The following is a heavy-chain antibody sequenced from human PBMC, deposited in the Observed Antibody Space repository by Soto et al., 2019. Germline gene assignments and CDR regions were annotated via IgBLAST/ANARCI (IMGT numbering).Heavy chain of an antibody. CDR2: ISSGGSTI. V-gene: IGHV3-48*03. CDR1: GITFSSYE. Sequence: EGSLRLSCAASGITFSSYEMNWVRQAPGKGLEWVSYISSGGSTIYYADSVKGRFTISRDNAKNSLYLQMNSLRAEDTSVYYCARLGIVPGYFGMDVWGQGTTVTVSS. CDR3: ARLGIVPGYFGMDV. D-gene: IGHD2-8*01. J-gene: IGHJ6*02.